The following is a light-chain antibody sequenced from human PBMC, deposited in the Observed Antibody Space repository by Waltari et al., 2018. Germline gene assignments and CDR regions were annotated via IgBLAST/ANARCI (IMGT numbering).Light chain of an antibody. J-gene: IGLJ3*02. Sequence: YQQKPGQAPGLIIDKDTQRRSGIPGRFSGSSSGTTVTMTISGVQAEDEADYYCLSADSSGTSKVFGGGTKLTVL. V-gene: IGLV3-25*03. CDR2: KDT. CDR3: LSADSSGTSKV.